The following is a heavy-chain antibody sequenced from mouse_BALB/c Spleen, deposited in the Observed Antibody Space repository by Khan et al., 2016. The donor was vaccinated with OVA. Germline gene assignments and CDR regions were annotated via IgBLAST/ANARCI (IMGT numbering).Heavy chain of an antibody. D-gene: IGHD2-14*01. J-gene: IGHJ2*01. Sequence: VQLQQSGPELVKPGASVKMSCTASGYTFTSSVIHWVRQKSGQGLDWIGYIYPFNDGTKYNEKFEGKATLTSDTSSSTVYLELSRLTSEDSAVYCCARNYRYDVYFDSWGQGTTLTVSS. CDR3: ARNYRYDVYFDS. CDR2: IYPFNDGT. CDR1: GYTFTSSV. V-gene: IGHV1S136*01.